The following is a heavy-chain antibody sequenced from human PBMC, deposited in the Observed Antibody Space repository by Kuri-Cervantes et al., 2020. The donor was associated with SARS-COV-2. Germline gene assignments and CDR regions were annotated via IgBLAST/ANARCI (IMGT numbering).Heavy chain of an antibody. J-gene: IGHJ4*02. CDR2: INWNGGST. CDR1: GLTFDDYG. Sequence: GECLSLSCPLDGLTFDDYGMSWDRQDPEKGLEWVSGINWNGGSTGYADSVKGRSNISRDTAKNSLYLQMNSLRSEDTALYYCASGNSGSYFREGGGFDYWGQGTLVTVSS. D-gene: IGHD1-26*01. V-gene: IGHV3-20*04. CDR3: ASGNSGSYFREGGGFDY.